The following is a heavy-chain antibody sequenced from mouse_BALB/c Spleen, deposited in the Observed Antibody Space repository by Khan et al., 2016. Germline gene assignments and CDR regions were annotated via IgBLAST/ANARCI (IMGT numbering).Heavy chain of an antibody. Sequence: QIQLVQSGPELKRPGKTVKISCKASGYTFTNYGINWVKQAPGKGLKWMGWINTYSGESTYADDFKGRFAFSLETSATTAYLQINNLKNEKTATYYCARYRYYYGSSRYFDVWGAGTTVTVSS. D-gene: IGHD1-1*01. CDR2: INTYSGES. CDR1: GYTFTNYG. V-gene: IGHV9-3-1*01. J-gene: IGHJ1*01. CDR3: ARYRYYYGSSRYFDV.